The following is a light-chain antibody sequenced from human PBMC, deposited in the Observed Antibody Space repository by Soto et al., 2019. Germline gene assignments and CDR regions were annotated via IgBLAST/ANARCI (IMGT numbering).Light chain of an antibody. CDR1: RGDIGGYNY. CDR2: DVY. Sequence: QSALTQPASVSASPGQSITISCTGTRGDIGGYNYVSWYQQHPGKAPKLMIYDVYHRPSGVSNRFSASKSGNTASLTISGLQAEDEADYYCSSHTSSTTIVFGTEPKVTVL. V-gene: IGLV2-14*03. J-gene: IGLJ1*01. CDR3: SSHTSSTTIV.